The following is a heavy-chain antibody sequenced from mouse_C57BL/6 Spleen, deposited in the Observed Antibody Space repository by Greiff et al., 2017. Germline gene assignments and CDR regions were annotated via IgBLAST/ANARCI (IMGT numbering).Heavy chain of an antibody. CDR2: IDPENGAT. V-gene: IGHV14-4*01. J-gene: IGHJ3*01. CDR1: GFNIKDDY. D-gene: IGHD1-1*01. Sequence: VQLQQSGAELVRPGASVKLSCTASGFNIKDDYMHWVKQRPDQGLEWIGWIDPENGATEYASKFQGKATITADTSSNTAYLQLSSLTSEDAAVYYCTTLLERGWFAYWGQGTLVTVSA. CDR3: TTLLERGWFAY.